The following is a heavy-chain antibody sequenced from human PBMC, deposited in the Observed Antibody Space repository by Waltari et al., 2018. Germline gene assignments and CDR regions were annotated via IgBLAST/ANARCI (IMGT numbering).Heavy chain of an antibody. D-gene: IGHD3-10*01. CDR2: IYHSGST. CDR1: GGSISSGGYY. CDR3: ARMIRYYYGSGSSDAFDI. V-gene: IGHV4-31*09. Sequence: QVQLQESGPGLVKPSQTLSLTCTVPGGSISSGGYYWSWIRQHPGQGLEWIGYIYHSGSTYYNPSLKSRVTISVDRSKNQFTLKLSSVTAADTAVYYCARMIRYYYGSGSSDAFDIWGQGTMVTVSS. J-gene: IGHJ3*02.